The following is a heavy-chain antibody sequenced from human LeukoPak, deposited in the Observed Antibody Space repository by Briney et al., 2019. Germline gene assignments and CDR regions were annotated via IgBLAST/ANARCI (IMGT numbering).Heavy chain of an antibody. CDR2: IWYDGSNK. CDR3: AKDYGDYPFDY. CDR1: GFTLSNYG. Sequence: GRSLRLSCAASGFTLSNYGMHWVRQAPGKGLEWVAVIWYDGSNKYYGDSVKGRFTISRDNSKNTLYLQMNSLRAEDTAVYYCAKDYGDYPFDYWGQGTLVTVSS. V-gene: IGHV3-33*06. J-gene: IGHJ4*02. D-gene: IGHD4-17*01.